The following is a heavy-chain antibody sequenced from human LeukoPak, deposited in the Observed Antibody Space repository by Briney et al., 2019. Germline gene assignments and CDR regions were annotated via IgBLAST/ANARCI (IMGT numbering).Heavy chain of an antibody. CDR1: GGSISSSSYY. Sequence: SSETLSLTCTVSGGSISSSSYYWGWIRQPPGKGLEWIGSIYYTGSTYYNPSPKSRVTISVDTSKNQFSLKLSSVTAADTAVYYCARTSSSGLVGGYYFDYWGQGTLVTVSS. CDR2: IYYTGST. J-gene: IGHJ4*02. D-gene: IGHD6-19*01. CDR3: ARTSSSGLVGGYYFDY. V-gene: IGHV4-39*07.